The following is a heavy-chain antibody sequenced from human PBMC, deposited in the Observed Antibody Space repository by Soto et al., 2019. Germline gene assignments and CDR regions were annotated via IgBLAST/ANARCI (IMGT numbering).Heavy chain of an antibody. V-gene: IGHV1-18*01. Sequence: ASVKVSCKTSGYAFTTYVITWVRQAPGQGLEWMGWISPYIGDTNYAQKLQGRVTMTTDTSTSTAYMELRSLRSGDTAVYYCARVRKIAVAQRTPYYVMDVWGQGTAVTVSS. CDR3: ARVRKIAVAQRTPYYVMDV. CDR2: ISPYIGDT. J-gene: IGHJ6*02. D-gene: IGHD6-19*01. CDR1: GYAFTTYV.